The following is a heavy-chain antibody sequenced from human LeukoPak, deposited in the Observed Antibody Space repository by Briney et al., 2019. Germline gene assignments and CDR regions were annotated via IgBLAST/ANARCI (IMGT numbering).Heavy chain of an antibody. CDR3: ARWPYSSSYYFDY. J-gene: IGHJ4*02. D-gene: IGHD6-6*01. CDR2: MSGSAGTS. Sequence: GGSLRLSCAASGFTFSSYAMSWVRQAPGKGLEWVSAMSGSAGTSSYADSVKGRFTISRDNSKNTLYLQMNSLRAEDTAVYYCARWPYSSSYYFDYWGQGTLVTVSS. CDR1: GFTFSSYA. V-gene: IGHV3-23*01.